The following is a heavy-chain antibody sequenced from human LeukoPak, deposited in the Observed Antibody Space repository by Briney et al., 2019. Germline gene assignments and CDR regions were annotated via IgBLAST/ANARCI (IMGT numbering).Heavy chain of an antibody. CDR2: IYYSGST. Sequence: SETLSLTCTVSGDSISSYYWSWIRQSPGKGLEWIGDIYYSGSTNYNPSLKSRVTISVDTSKTQFSLKLSSVTAADTAVYYCARATTKFGELYYGMDVWGKGTTVTVSS. J-gene: IGHJ6*04. CDR3: ARATTKFGELYYGMDV. V-gene: IGHV4-59*01. CDR1: GDSISSYY. D-gene: IGHD3-10*01.